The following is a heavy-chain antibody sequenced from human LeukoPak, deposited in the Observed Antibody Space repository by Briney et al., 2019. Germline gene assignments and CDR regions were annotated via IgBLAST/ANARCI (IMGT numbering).Heavy chain of an antibody. V-gene: IGHV1-69*06. J-gene: IGHJ5*02. Sequence: AASVKVSCKASGYRFTGYYIHWVRQAPGQGLEWMGGIIPIFGTANYAQKFQGRVTITADKSTSTAYMELSSLRSEDTAVYYCAGDGAISVGFDPWGQGTLVTVSS. CDR3: AGDGAISVGFDP. CDR1: GYRFTGYY. D-gene: IGHD2-2*01. CDR2: IIPIFGTA.